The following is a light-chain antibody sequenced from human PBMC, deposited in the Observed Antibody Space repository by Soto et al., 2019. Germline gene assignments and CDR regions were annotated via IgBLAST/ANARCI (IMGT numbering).Light chain of an antibody. CDR1: SSDVGGYNY. Sequence: QSALTQPASVSGSPGQSITISCTGTSSDVGGYNYVSWYQQHPGKAPKLMIYEVSNRPSGVPDRFSGSQSGNTASLTISGLQAEDEAEYYCCSYGDTNTVYVFGGGTKVTVL. CDR3: CSYGDTNTVYV. J-gene: IGLJ1*01. CDR2: EVS. V-gene: IGLV2-14*01.